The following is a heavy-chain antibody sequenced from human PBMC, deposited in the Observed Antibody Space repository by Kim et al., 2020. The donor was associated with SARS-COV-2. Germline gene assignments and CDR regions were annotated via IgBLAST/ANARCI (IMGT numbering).Heavy chain of an antibody. CDR2: ITSSSSTI. CDR3: ARVPLSSRGFDP. D-gene: IGHD6-13*01. Sequence: GGSLRLSCAASGFTFSSYSMNWVRQAPGKGPEWVSYITSSSSTIYYADSVKGRFTISRDNAKNSLYLQMNSLRDEDTAVYYCARVPLSSRGFDPWGQGTLVTVSS. V-gene: IGHV3-48*02. J-gene: IGHJ5*02. CDR1: GFTFSSYS.